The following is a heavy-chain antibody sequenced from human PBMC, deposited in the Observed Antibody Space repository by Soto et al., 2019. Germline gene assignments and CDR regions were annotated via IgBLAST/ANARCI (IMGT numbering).Heavy chain of an antibody. CDR3: ARRSGSYRSDAFDI. Sequence: QLELQESWPGLVKPSETLSLTCTVSGGSISSSSYCWGWIRQPPGKGLEWIGSIYYSGSTYYNPSLKSRVTITVHTSKNQFSLKLSSVTAADTAVYYCARRSGSYRSDAFDIWGQGTMVTVSS. J-gene: IGHJ3*02. D-gene: IGHD1-26*01. CDR2: IYYSGST. V-gene: IGHV4-39*01. CDR1: GGSISSSSYC.